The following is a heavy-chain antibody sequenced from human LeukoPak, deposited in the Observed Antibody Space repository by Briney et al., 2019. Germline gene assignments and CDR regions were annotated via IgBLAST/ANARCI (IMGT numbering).Heavy chain of an antibody. CDR2: ISYDGSNK. J-gene: IGHJ4*02. V-gene: IGHV3-30*18. CDR3: AKDGDIVATMSRYFDY. CDR1: GFTFSSYG. D-gene: IGHD5-12*01. Sequence: GGPLRLSCAASGFTFSSYGMHWVRQAPGKGLEWVAVISYDGSNKYYADSVKGRFTISRDNSKNTLYLQMNSLRAEDTAVYYCAKDGDIVATMSRYFDYWGQGTLVTVSS.